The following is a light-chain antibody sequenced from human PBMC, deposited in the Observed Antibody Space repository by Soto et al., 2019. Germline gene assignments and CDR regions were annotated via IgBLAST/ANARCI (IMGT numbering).Light chain of an antibody. CDR1: QSVSSSY. CDR3: EEDYNLPL. V-gene: IGKV3D-7*01. CDR2: GAS. Sequence: EIVMPQSPATLSSSPGERATLSCRASQSVSSSYLSWYQQKPGQAPRLLIYGASTRATGIPARFSGSGSGTGFTFTISSLQPEDVAVYYCEEDYNLPLFGQGTKVEIK. J-gene: IGKJ1*01.